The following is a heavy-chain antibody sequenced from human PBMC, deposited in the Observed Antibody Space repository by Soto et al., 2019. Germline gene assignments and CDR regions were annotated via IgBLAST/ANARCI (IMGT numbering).Heavy chain of an antibody. J-gene: IGHJ4*02. Sequence: GGSLRLSCAASGFTFTSAAVSWLRQAPGKGLEWVSTLSGSGATTYYADSVKGRFTISRDNSKNTLYLQMNSLRAEDTALYYCAKTRESGIYFYFDSWGQGALVTGSS. CDR1: GFTFTSAA. D-gene: IGHD1-26*01. CDR3: AKTRESGIYFYFDS. V-gene: IGHV3-23*01. CDR2: LSGSGATT.